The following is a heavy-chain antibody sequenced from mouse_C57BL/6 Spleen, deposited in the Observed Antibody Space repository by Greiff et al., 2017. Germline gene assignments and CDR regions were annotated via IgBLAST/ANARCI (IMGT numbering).Heavy chain of an antibody. CDR2: ISSGSSTS. D-gene: IGHD1-1*01. Sequence: EVKLMESGGGLVKPGGSLKLSCAASGFTFSDYGMHWVRQAPEKGLEWVAYISSGSSTSYYADTVKGRFTISRDNAKNTLFLQMTSLRSEDTAMYYCAREDYYGSSFDYWGQGTTLTVSS. V-gene: IGHV5-17*01. J-gene: IGHJ2*01. CDR3: AREDYYGSSFDY. CDR1: GFTFSDYG.